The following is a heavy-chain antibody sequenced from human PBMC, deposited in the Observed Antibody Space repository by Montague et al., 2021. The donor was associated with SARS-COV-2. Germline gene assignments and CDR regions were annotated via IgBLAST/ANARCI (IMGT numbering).Heavy chain of an antibody. J-gene: IGHJ4*01. D-gene: IGHD4/OR15-4a*01. V-gene: IGHV4-4*07. Sequence: SEILSLTCSVSGDSITNHYWSWIRQPAGKGLEWIGRMHFTGKTNFSPFFSSRLTMSADTSKNQFSLKLTSVTAADTAIYFCARDRFDFGARRQGTIDFWGQGTLVTVSS. CDR1: GDSITNHY. CDR2: MHFTGKT. CDR3: ARDRFDFGARRQGTIDF.